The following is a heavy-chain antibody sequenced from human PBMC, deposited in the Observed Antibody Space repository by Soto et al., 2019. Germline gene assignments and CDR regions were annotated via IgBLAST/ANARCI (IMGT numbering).Heavy chain of an antibody. D-gene: IGHD6-25*01. CDR1: VYSFSSVGFH. CDR3: ARAPVGLATISYFDY. V-gene: IGHV4-30-4*01. J-gene: IGHJ4*02. CDR2: IYNGGST. Sequence: TLPLSCTVSVYSFSSVGFHWAWLLRPPGKGLEWIGYIYNGGSTYYRPSLESRMHMSLDATRNHYSPRLTSVTAAATAVYFCARAPVGLATISYFDYWGQGKLVTVSS.